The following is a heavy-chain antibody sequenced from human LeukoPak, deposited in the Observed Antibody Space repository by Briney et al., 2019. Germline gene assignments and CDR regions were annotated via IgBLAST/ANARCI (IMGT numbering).Heavy chain of an antibody. CDR1: GFTFSSSW. CDR2: INGDGGTI. J-gene: IGHJ4*02. Sequence: PGGSLRLSCAASGFTFSSSWLHWVRQPPGEGPVWVSRINGDGGTINYADSVKGRFTISRDNAKNTMYLQMNSLRPEDTAVYYCARAGNFRFDYWGQGTLVTVSS. D-gene: IGHD1-14*01. CDR3: ARAGNFRFDY. V-gene: IGHV3-74*01.